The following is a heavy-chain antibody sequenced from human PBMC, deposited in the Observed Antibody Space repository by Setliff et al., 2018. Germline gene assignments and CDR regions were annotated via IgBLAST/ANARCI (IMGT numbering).Heavy chain of an antibody. CDR3: ARISPSYCSKSGCYAVEGY. CDR1: GYTFTDYF. J-gene: IGHJ4*02. Sequence: ASVKVSCKTSGYTFTDYFLHWVRQAPGQGLEWLGWINPDSGDTNFAQKFQGRVTMTRDTSITTAYMELHSLRSDDTAVYFCARISPSYCSKSGCYAVEGYWGQGSLVTVSS. CDR2: INPDSGDT. D-gene: IGHD2-2*01. V-gene: IGHV1-2*02.